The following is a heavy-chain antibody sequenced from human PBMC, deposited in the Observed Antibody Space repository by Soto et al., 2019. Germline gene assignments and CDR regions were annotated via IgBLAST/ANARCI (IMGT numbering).Heavy chain of an antibody. J-gene: IGHJ4*02. V-gene: IGHV4-30-2*01. CDR2: IYHSGST. D-gene: IGHD3-22*01. CDR1: GGSISSGGYS. CDR3: ARALLYYDSSGYYSCYFDY. Sequence: SSETLSLTCAVSGGSISSGGYSWSWIRQPPGKGLEWIGYIYHSGSTYYNPSLKSRVTISVDRSKNQFSLKLSSVTAADTAVYYCARALLYYDSSGYYSCYFDYWGQGTLVTVSS.